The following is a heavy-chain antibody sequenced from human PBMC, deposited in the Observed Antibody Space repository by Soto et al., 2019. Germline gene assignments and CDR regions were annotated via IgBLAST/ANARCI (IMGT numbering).Heavy chain of an antibody. CDR3: AKDEWYGDHHTGAGYYYYYYGMDV. J-gene: IGHJ6*02. Sequence: GGSLRLSCAASGFTFSSYAMSWVRQAPGKGLEWVSAISGSGGSTYYADSVKGRFTISRDNSKNTLYLQMNSLRAEDTAVYYCAKDEWYGDHHTGAGYYYYYYGMDVWGQGTTVTVSS. CDR2: ISGSGGST. D-gene: IGHD3-3*01. CDR1: GFTFSSYA. V-gene: IGHV3-23*01.